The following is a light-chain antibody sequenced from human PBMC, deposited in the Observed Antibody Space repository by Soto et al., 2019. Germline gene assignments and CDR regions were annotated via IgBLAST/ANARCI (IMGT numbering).Light chain of an antibody. CDR1: SSDVGRYNY. CDR2: DVS. CDR3: CSYAGSPRVV. Sequence: QSVLTQPRSVSGSPGQSVTISCTGTSSDVGRYNYVSWYQHHPGTAPKVMIYDVSERPSGVPDRFSGSKSGNTASLTISGLQAEDEADYYCCSYAGSPRVVFGTGPKLTVL. J-gene: IGLJ1*01. V-gene: IGLV2-11*01.